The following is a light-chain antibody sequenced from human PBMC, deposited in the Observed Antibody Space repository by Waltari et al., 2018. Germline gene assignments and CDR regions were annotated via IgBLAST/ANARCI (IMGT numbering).Light chain of an antibody. J-gene: IGLJ3*02. Sequence: QSVLTQPPSVSGAPGQRVTISCAGSRSHTGAEYDVNWYKQVPGTAPTLLIFGSYDRPSGVPDRISGSKSGTSASLAITGLQAEDEADYYCQSYDTRLSGSVFGGGTRLTVL. CDR1: RSHTGAEYD. CDR2: GSY. CDR3: QSYDTRLSGSV. V-gene: IGLV1-40*01.